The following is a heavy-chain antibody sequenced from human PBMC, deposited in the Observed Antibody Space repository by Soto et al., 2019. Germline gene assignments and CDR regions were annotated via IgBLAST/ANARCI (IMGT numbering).Heavy chain of an antibody. CDR1: GYTFTGYY. CDR3: ARSRTNGVCYDY. CDR2: INPNSGGT. J-gene: IGHJ4*02. Sequence: GAAVKVSCKACGYTFTGYYMHWVRQAPGQGLEWMGWINPNSGGTNYAQKFQGWVTMTRDTSISTAYMELSRLRSDDTAVYYCARSRTNGVCYDYWGQGTLVTVSS. D-gene: IGHD2-8*01. V-gene: IGHV1-2*04.